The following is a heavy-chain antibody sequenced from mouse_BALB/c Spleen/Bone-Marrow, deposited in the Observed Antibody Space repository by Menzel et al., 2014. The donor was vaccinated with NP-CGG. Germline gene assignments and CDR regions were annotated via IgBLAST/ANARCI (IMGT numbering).Heavy chain of an antibody. Sequence: EVQLQQSGTVLARPGASVKMSCKASGYTFTSYWMHWVKQRPGQGLEWIGAIYPGNSDTSYNQEFKGKAKLTAVTSTSTAYMELSSLTNEDSAVYYCTHDYDYYAMNYWGQGTSVTVSS. CDR1: GYTFTSYW. J-gene: IGHJ4*01. CDR3: THDYDYYAMNY. D-gene: IGHD2-4*01. V-gene: IGHV1-5*01. CDR2: IYPGNSDT.